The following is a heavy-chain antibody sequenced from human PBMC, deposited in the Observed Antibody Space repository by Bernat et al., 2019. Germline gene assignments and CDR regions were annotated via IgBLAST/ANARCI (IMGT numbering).Heavy chain of an antibody. V-gene: IGHV3-74*01. J-gene: IGHJ4*02. CDR3: ARDHFDWLPYYFDY. CDR2: INSDGSST. CDR1: GFTFSSYW. Sequence: EVQLVESGGGLVQPGGSLRLSCAASGFTFSSYWMHWVRQAPGKGLVWVSRINSDGSSTSYAVSVKGRFTISRDNAKNTLYLQMNSLRAEDTAVYYCARDHFDWLPYYFDYWGQGTLVTVSS. D-gene: IGHD3-9*01.